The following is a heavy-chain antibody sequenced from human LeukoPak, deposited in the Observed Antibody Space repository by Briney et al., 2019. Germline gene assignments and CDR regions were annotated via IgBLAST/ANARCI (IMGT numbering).Heavy chain of an antibody. V-gene: IGHV3-53*04. CDR2: IYSSSIT. J-gene: IGHJ3*02. D-gene: IGHD3-10*01. CDR1: GFTFGDYA. CDR3: ARGRGAANDAFDI. Sequence: PGRSLRLSCTASGFTFGDYALSWVRQAPGKGLEWVSVIYSSSITSYADSVKGRFTISRHNSKNTLYLQMNSLRADDTAVYYCARGRGAANDAFDIWGQETMVTVSS.